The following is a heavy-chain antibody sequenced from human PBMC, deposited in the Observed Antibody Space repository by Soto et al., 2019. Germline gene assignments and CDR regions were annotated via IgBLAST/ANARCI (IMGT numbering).Heavy chain of an antibody. V-gene: IGHV4-39*01. D-gene: IGHD6-6*01. CDR2: IYYDGNT. J-gene: IGHJ4*02. CDR3: ARSSITPRLFMYPFAY. Sequence: PSETLSLTCTVSGGSITSSSHYWGWIRQPPGKGLECIGNIYYDGNTYYNPSLKSRVTISLDTSKNQFSLRLNSVTAADTAVYYCARSSITPRLFMYPFAYWGQGTLVTVSS. CDR1: GGSITSSSHY.